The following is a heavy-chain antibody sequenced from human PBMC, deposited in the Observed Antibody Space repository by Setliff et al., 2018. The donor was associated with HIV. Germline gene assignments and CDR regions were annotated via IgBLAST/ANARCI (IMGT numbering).Heavy chain of an antibody. V-gene: IGHV4-39*07. CDR1: GGFIKNSNYY. D-gene: IGHD3-10*01. CDR2: VYYTGST. J-gene: IGHJ6*03. CDR3: ARDGPLEGSYRYYYYYMDV. Sequence: PSETLSLTCTVYGGFIKNSNYYWNWLRQPPGKALEWLGIVYYTGSTNHNPSLKSRVTISVDTSKNQFSLKLGSVTAADTAVYYCARDGPLEGSYRYYYYYMDVWGKGTTVTVSS.